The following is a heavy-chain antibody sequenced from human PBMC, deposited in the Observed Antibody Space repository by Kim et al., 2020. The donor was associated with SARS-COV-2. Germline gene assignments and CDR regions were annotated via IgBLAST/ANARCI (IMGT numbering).Heavy chain of an antibody. Sequence: TNDADSVKGRVTISRDNSTNTIYLQMNSLRGEATAVYYCARYLTGYYLDYWGQGTLVTVSS. J-gene: IGHJ4*02. CDR2: T. CDR3: ARYLTGYYLDY. V-gene: IGHV3-23*01. D-gene: IGHD3-9*01.